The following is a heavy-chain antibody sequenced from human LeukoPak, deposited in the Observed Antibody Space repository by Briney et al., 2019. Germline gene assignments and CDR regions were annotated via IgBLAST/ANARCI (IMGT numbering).Heavy chain of an antibody. CDR3: ARGANHYADY. Sequence: GGSLRLSCAASGFSFSTYTMNWVRQAPGKGLERVAGIQHDGGRTYYADSVKGRFTISRDNSKNTLYLQMNSLRAEDTAVYYCARGANHYADYWGQGTLVTVAS. D-gene: IGHD2-2*01. CDR2: IQHDGGRT. CDR1: GFSFSTYT. J-gene: IGHJ4*02. V-gene: IGHV3-30-3*01.